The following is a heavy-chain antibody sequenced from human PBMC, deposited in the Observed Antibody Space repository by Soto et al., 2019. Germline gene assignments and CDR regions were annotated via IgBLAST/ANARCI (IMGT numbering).Heavy chain of an antibody. J-gene: IGHJ6*02. V-gene: IGHV1-18*01. CDR2: ISPDNGNT. Sequence: QVQLVQSGGEVKKPGASVKVSCKASGYTFTIYGIHWVRQAPGQGLEWMGWISPDNGNTNYAQKLQGRVTMTTDTSTSTAYMELRSLRSDDTAVYYCARALGYSGYAGMDVWGQGTTVTVSS. CDR1: GYTFTIYG. D-gene: IGHD5-12*01. CDR3: ARALGYSGYAGMDV.